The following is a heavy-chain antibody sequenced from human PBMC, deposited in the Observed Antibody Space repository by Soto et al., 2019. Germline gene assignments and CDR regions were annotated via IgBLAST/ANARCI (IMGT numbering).Heavy chain of an antibody. J-gene: IGHJ4*02. CDR1: GFTFNNAW. Sequence: EVQLVESGGGLVKPGGSLRLSCAASGFTFNNAWMSWVRQAPGKGLEWVGRIKSKADGGTTYYAAPVKGRFTISRDDSKNTLYLQMNSLKTEDTAVYYCTTDGEGYYDFWSVDYWGQGTLVTVSS. CDR2: IKSKADGGTT. D-gene: IGHD3-3*01. CDR3: TTDGEGYYDFWSVDY. V-gene: IGHV3-15*01.